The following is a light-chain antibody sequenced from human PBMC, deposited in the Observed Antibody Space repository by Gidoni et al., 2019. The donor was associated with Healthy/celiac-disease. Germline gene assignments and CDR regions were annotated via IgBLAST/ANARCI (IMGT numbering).Light chain of an antibody. J-gene: IGKJ2*01. Sequence: EIVMTQSPATLSVSPGERATLSCRASQSVSSNLAWYQQKPGQGPRLLIYGASTRATGIPARFSGSGSGTEFTLTISSLQSEDFAVYYCQQYNNRGTFGQGTKLEIK. CDR2: GAS. V-gene: IGKV3-15*01. CDR3: QQYNNRGT. CDR1: QSVSSN.